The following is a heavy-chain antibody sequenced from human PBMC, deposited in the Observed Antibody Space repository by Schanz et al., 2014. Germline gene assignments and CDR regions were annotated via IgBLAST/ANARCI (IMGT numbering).Heavy chain of an antibody. V-gene: IGHV3-48*04. J-gene: IGHJ4*02. CDR1: GFTFSSYS. D-gene: IGHD6-19*01. CDR2: ISSASSNI. CDR3: AASSGWHPSTDY. Sequence: EVQLVESGGGLVQPGGSLRLSCAASGFTFSSYSMNWVRQAPGKGLEWVSYISSASSNINYADSVKGRFTISRDNAKSSLYLQMNSLRVEDTAVYYCAASSGWHPSTDYWGQGTLVTVSS.